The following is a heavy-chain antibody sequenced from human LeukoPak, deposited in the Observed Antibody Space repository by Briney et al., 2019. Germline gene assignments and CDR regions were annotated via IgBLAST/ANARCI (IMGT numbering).Heavy chain of an antibody. CDR2: INPNSGNT. CDR1: GYTFTSYD. V-gene: IGHV1-8*03. Sequence: ASVKVSCKASGYTFTSYDINWVRQATGQGLEWMGWINPNSGNTGYAQKFQGRVTITRNTSISTAYMELSSLRSEDTAVYYCARGSEQQLASVPFDYWGQGTLVTVSS. CDR3: ARGSEQQLASVPFDY. J-gene: IGHJ4*02. D-gene: IGHD6-13*01.